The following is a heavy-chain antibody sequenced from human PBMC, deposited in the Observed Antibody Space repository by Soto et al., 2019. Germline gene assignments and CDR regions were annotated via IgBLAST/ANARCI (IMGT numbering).Heavy chain of an antibody. CDR3: ARGIPLRYCTRDDWATNGFDP. V-gene: IGHV1-2*04. Sequence: ASVKVSCKASGYTFSDYFIHWVRQAPGQGLEWMGWINPNSGGTNYAQTFQGWVTMTRDTSISTAFMELSRLTSDDTALYYCARGIPLRYCTRDDWATNGFDPWGQGDLLTVSS. J-gene: IGHJ5*02. CDR2: INPNSGGT. D-gene: IGHD2-8*01. CDR1: GYTFSDYF.